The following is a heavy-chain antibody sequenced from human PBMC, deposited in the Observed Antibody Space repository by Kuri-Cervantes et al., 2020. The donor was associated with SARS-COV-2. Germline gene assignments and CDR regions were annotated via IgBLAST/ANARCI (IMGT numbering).Heavy chain of an antibody. CDR2: ISGSGGNP. J-gene: IGHJ4*02. D-gene: IGHD3-10*01. CDR1: GFTFGSFA. Sequence: GGSLRLSCAASGFTFGSFAMRWVRHRPGKGLDWVSSISGSGGNPTYVASAKGRFTISRANSNNTLYLEMKDLKFDNTAVNFCAKGEFYYGSGRFPYWGQGIPVNVSS. V-gene: IGHV3-23*01. CDR3: AKGEFYYGSGRFPY.